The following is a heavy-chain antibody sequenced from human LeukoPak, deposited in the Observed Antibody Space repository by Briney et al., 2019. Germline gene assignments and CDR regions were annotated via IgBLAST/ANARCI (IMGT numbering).Heavy chain of an antibody. CDR3: ARGGPRGDSCDY. CDR1: VYTFTSYD. CDR2: MNPNSGNT. Sequence: GASVKVSLKSSVYTFTSYDINWVRQAPGPGLEWMGWMNPNSGNTGYAQKFQGRVTMTRNTSISTAYMELSSLRSEDTAVYYCARGGPRGDSCDYWGQGTLVTVSS. V-gene: IGHV1-8*01. D-gene: IGHD2-15*01. J-gene: IGHJ4*02.